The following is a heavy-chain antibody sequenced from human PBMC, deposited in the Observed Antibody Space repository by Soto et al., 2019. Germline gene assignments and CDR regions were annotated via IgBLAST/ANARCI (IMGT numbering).Heavy chain of an antibody. CDR3: ARTRGSGCTNGVCTGYFDY. V-gene: IGHV1-18*04. J-gene: IGHJ4*02. CDR1: GYTFTSYG. CDR2: VSAYNGNT. D-gene: IGHD2-8*01. Sequence: QVQLVQSGAEVKNPGASVKVSCKASGYTFTSYGLRWVRQAPGQGLEWMGWVSAYNGNTNYAQKLQGRVTMTTDTSTSTAYMELRSLRSDDTAVYYCARTRGSGCTNGVCTGYFDYWGQGTLVTVSS.